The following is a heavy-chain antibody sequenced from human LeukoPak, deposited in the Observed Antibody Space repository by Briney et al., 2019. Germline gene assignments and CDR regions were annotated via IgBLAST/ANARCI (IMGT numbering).Heavy chain of an antibody. CDR2: MNPNSGNT. CDR1: GYTFISYD. V-gene: IGHV1-8*01. D-gene: IGHD2-21*01. CDR3: ARRGATSPPNIYCGGDCYTRNWFDP. Sequence: ASVKASCKASGYTFISYDINWVRQATGQGLEWMGWMNPNSGNTGYAQKFQGRVTMTRNTSISTAYMELSSLRSEDTAVYYCARRGATSPPNIYCGGDCYTRNWFDPWGQGTQVTVSS. J-gene: IGHJ5*02.